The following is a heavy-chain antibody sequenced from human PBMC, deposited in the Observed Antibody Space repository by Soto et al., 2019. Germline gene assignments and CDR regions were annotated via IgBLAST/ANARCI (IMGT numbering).Heavy chain of an antibody. CDR2: IWYDGSNK. Sequence: SLRLSCAASGFTFSSYGMHWVRQAPGKGLEWVAVIWYDGSNKYYADSVKGRFTISRDNSKNTLYLQMNSLRAEDTAVYYCARDYYDILTGYVGFSNWFDPWGQGTLVTLSS. CDR1: GFTFSSYG. D-gene: IGHD3-9*01. V-gene: IGHV3-33*01. J-gene: IGHJ5*02. CDR3: ARDYYDILTGYVGFSNWFDP.